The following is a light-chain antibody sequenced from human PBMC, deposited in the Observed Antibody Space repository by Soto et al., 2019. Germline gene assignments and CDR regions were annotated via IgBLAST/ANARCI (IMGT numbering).Light chain of an antibody. J-gene: IGKJ1*01. CDR3: QQYGSTPQT. Sequence: EIVLTQSPVTLSLSPGERATLSCRASQSVRSNYLAWYQQKPGPAPRLIIYGASSRATDIPDRFSGSGSGTDFSLTISRLEPEDFAFYSCQQYGSTPQTFGQGTKVEIK. CDR1: QSVRSNY. CDR2: GAS. V-gene: IGKV3-20*01.